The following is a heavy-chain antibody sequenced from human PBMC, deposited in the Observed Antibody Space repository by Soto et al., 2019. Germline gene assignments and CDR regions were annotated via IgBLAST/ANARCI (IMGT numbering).Heavy chain of an antibody. J-gene: IGHJ3*02. CDR3: ARNRYFDWLDAFDI. CDR1: GYTFTSYG. V-gene: IGHV1-18*01. D-gene: IGHD3-9*01. CDR2: ISAYNGNT. Sequence: ASVKVSCKASGYTFTSYGISWVRQAPGQGLEWMGWISAYNGNTNYAQKLQGRVTMTTDTSTSTAYMELRSLRSDDTAVYYCARNRYFDWLDAFDIWGQGTRVTLSS.